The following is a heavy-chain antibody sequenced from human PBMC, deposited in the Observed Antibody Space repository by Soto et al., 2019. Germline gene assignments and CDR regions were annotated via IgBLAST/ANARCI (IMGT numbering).Heavy chain of an antibody. Sequence: QLQLQESGSGLVKPSQTLSLTCAVSGGSISSDGYSWSWIRQPPGKGLEWIGYIYHSGSTYYNPSLKSRVTISVDRSKNQFSLKLSSVTAADTAVYYCARAHGSGWGAFDIWGQGTMVTVSS. D-gene: IGHD3-10*01. J-gene: IGHJ3*02. CDR3: ARAHGSGWGAFDI. CDR2: IYHSGST. CDR1: GGSISSDGYS. V-gene: IGHV4-30-2*01.